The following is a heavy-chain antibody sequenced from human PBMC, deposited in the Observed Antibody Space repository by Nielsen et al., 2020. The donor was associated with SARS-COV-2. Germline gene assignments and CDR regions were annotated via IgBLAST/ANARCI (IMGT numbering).Heavy chain of an antibody. CDR3: ARGIGSP. V-gene: IGHV3-21*01. J-gene: IGHJ4*02. CDR2: ISSSSSYI. CDR1: GFTFSSYS. Sequence: GESLKISRAASGFTFSSYSMNWVRQAPGKGLEWVSSISSSSSYIYYADSVKGRFTISRDNAKNSLYLQMNSLRAEDTAVYYCARGIGSPWGQGTLVTVSS. D-gene: IGHD3-10*01.